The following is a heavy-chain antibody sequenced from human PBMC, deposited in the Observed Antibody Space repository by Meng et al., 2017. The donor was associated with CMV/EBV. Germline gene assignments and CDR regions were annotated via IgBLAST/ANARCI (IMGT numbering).Heavy chain of an antibody. CDR1: GGSFSGYY. J-gene: IGHJ5*02. V-gene: IGHV4-34*01. Sequence: VSGGSFSGYYWSWIRQPPGKGLEWIGEINHSGSTNYNPSLKSRVTISVDTSKNQFSLKLSSVTAADTAVYYCAGFTFGGVIVRWFDPWGQGTLVTVSS. D-gene: IGHD3-16*02. CDR2: INHSGST. CDR3: AGFTFGGVIVRWFDP.